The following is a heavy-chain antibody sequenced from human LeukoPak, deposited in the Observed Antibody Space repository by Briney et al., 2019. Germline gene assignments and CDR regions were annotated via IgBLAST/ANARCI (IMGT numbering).Heavy chain of an antibody. J-gene: IGHJ4*02. CDR2: MSYDGSNK. D-gene: IGHD2-15*01. Sequence: PGGSLRLSRAASGFTSSIYATHCVCQAPGKGLEWVAVMSYDGSNKYYADSVKGRFTISRDNSRNTLHLQMSSLRVADTAVYYCARDQVELCSSGSCYVIDNWGPGTLVAVSS. V-gene: IGHV3-30*04. CDR1: GFTSSIYA. CDR3: ARDQVELCSSGSCYVIDN.